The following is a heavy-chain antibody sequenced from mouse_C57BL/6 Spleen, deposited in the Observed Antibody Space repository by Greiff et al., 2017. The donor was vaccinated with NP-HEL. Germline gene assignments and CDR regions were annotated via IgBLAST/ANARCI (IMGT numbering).Heavy chain of an antibody. V-gene: IGHV1-55*01. D-gene: IGHD2-5*01. Sequence: QVQLQQPGAELVKPGASVKMSCKASGYTFTSYWITWVKQRPGQGLEWIGDIYPGSGSTNYNEKFKSKATLTVDTSSSTAYMQLSSLTSEDSAVYYGARVYSNYGGFGAMDYWGQGTSVTVSS. J-gene: IGHJ4*01. CDR1: GYTFTSYW. CDR3: ARVYSNYGGFGAMDY. CDR2: IYPGSGST.